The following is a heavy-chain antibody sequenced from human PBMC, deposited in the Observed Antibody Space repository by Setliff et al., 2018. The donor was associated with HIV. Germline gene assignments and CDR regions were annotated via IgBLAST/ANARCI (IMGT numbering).Heavy chain of an antibody. D-gene: IGHD4-4*01. J-gene: IGHJ4*02. CDR2: ISSSGTTI. CDR3: AKTQTVITVYGPFDS. CDR1: GFTFSNYA. Sequence: GGSLRLSCAASGFTFSNYAMSWVRQAPGKGLEWVSGISSSGTTIYYADSVKGRFTISRDNAKNSLYLQMNSLRAEDTAMYYCAKTQTVITVYGPFDSWGQGTPVTVSS. V-gene: IGHV3-48*04.